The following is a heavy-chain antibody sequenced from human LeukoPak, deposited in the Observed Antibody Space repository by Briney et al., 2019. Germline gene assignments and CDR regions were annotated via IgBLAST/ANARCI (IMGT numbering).Heavy chain of an antibody. V-gene: IGHV3-53*01. CDR1: GFTVSSNY. CDR3: AKDWRPRIAASN. Sequence: GGSLRLSCAASGFTVSSNYMSWVRQAPGKGLEWVSVIYSGGSTYYADSVKGRFTISRDNSKNTLYLQMNSLRAEDTAVYYCAKDWRPRIAASNWGQGTLVTVSS. D-gene: IGHD6-13*01. J-gene: IGHJ4*02. CDR2: IYSGGST.